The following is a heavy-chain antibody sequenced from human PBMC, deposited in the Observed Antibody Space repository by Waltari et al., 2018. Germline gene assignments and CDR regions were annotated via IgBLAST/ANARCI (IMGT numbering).Heavy chain of an antibody. CDR3: TKDMDGATAMAPRLDF. V-gene: IGHV3-9*01. CDR1: GFFFDDYG. D-gene: IGHD5-18*01. CDR2: INWNSGTI. Sequence: VHLVESGGGLVRPGRSLRLPCAASGFFFDDYGMVGVRQAPGKGLEWVAGINWNSGTIHYADSVKGRFTISRDNAENSLYLQMNSLTTEDTAVYYCTKDMDGATAMAPRLDFWGQGTLVTVSS. J-gene: IGHJ4*02.